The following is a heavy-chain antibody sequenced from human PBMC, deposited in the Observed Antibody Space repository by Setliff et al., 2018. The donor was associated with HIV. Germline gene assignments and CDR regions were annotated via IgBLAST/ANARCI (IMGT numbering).Heavy chain of an antibody. D-gene: IGHD1-26*01. CDR1: GYSFTNYW. V-gene: IGHV5-51*01. CDR2: ISPDDSDT. CDR3: IRRRRAPGTEDLEAV. J-gene: IGHJ4*02. Sequence: PGEYLKISCQCSGYSFTNYWIGWVRQMPGKGLEWMGIISPDDSDTRYSPPFQGQLTISADESISTAYLEWSSLKPSDTAMYYCIRRRRAPGTEDLEAVWGQGTLVTVSS.